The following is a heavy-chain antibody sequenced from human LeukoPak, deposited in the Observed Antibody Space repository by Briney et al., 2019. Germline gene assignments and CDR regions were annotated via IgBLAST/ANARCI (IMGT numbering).Heavy chain of an antibody. Sequence: GGSLRLSCAASGFTFSSYSMNWVRQAPGKGLEWVSDISGSGGITYYADSVKGRFTISRDNSKNTLYLQMNSLRDEDSAAYYCARVYLERLTAGYFDHWGQGTWVTVSP. V-gene: IGHV3-23*01. D-gene: IGHD2-8*01. CDR1: GFTFSSYS. CDR2: ISGSGGIT. CDR3: ARVYLERLTAGYFDH. J-gene: IGHJ4*02.